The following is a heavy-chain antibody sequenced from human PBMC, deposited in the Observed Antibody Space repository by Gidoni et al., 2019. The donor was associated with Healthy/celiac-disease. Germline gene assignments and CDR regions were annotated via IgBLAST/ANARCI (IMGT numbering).Heavy chain of an antibody. D-gene: IGHD3-22*01. CDR3: ARDPYDSSGNDAFDI. V-gene: IGHV1-2*02. CDR1: GYTFTGYY. Sequence: QVQLVQSGAEVKKPGASVKVPCKASGYTFTGYYMHWVRQAPGQGLEWMGWINPNSGGTNYAQKFQGRVTMTRDTSISTAYMELSRLRSDDTAVYYCARDPYDSSGNDAFDIWGQGTMVTVSS. CDR2: INPNSGGT. J-gene: IGHJ3*02.